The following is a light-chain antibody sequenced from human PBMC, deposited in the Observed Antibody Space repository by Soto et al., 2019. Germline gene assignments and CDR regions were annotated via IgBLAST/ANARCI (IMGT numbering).Light chain of an antibody. CDR3: XXXVXXXAMYT. Sequence: EIVLTQSPGTLSLSPGDRATLSCRASQSVSNNYLAWYQQKPGQAPRLLIYGASSRATGIPDRFSGSGFGTEFTLTISRLEPEDFAXXXXXXXVXXXAMYTFGQGTKLEIK. J-gene: IGKJ2*01. CDR2: GAS. CDR1: QSVSNNY. V-gene: IGKV3-20*01.